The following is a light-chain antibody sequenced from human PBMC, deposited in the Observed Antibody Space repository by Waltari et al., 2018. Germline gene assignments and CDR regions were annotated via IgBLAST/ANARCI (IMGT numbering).Light chain of an antibody. CDR1: ISNIESNP. CDR2: SNS. V-gene: IGLV1-44*01. Sequence: QPVVTQPPSASGTPGQRVTIPCSGSISNIESNPVNWYQQLPGRAPKLLIYSNSHRPSGVPDRFSASTSGRSASLAISGLQSDDEGNYYCASWDYSLKGVVYGGGTKLTVL. J-gene: IGLJ2*01. CDR3: ASWDYSLKGVV.